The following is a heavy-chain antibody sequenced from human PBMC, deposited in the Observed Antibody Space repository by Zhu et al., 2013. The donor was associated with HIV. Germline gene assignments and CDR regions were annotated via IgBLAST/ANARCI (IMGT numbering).Heavy chain of an antibody. J-gene: IGHJ4*02. CDR3: ARGSQLERRNYFRL. D-gene: IGHD1-1*01. CDR1: GGTFSSYA. V-gene: IGHV1-69*12. Sequence: QVQLVQSGAEVKKPGSSVKVSCKASGGTFSSYAISWVRQAPGQGLEWMGWIIPIFGIANYAQKFQGRVTITADESTSTAYMELSSLRSEDTAVYYCARGSQLERRNYFRLLGPGNPGHVSS. CDR2: IIPIFGIA.